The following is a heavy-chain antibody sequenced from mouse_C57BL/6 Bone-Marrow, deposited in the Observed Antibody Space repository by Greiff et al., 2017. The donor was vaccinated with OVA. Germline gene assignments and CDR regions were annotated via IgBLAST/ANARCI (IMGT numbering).Heavy chain of an antibody. CDR3: ARKYPTRAYAMDY. Sequence: VQLQQPGAELVKPGASVKLSCKASGYTFTSYWMQWVKQRPGQGLEWIGEIDPSDSYTNYNQKFKGKATLTVDTSSSTAYMQLSSLTSEDSAVYYSARKYPTRAYAMDYWGQGTSVTVSS. CDR1: GYTFTSYW. D-gene: IGHD5-1*01. CDR2: IDPSDSYT. V-gene: IGHV1-50*01. J-gene: IGHJ4*01.